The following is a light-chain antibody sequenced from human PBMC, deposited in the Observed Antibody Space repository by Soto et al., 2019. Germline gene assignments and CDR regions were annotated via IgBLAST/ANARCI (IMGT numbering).Light chain of an antibody. Sequence: DVQTRQSAASLSASVGDRVAIRCXASQGISNSLAWYQQKRGQFPKVXXYAXSTLHPGGPSRLSGSGSATDFTLTISSLHPEDVATYYFQKYKSAPRTFGPGTRLEIK. CDR3: QKYKSAPRT. J-gene: IGKJ5*01. V-gene: IGKV1-27*01. CDR1: QGISNS. CDR2: AXS.